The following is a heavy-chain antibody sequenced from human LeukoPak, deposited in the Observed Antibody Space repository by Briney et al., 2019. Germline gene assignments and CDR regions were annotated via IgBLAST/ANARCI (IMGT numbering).Heavy chain of an antibody. CDR1: GGSISSSSYY. D-gene: IGHD3-22*01. J-gene: IGHJ4*02. Sequence: PSETLSLTCTVSGGSISSSSYYWGWIRQPPGKGLEWIGSIYYSGSTYYNPSLKSRVTISVDTSKNQFSLKLSSVTAADTAVYYCARDGYYYDSSGYYRLDYWGQGTLVTVSS. V-gene: IGHV4-39*07. CDR3: ARDGYYYDSSGYYRLDY. CDR2: IYYSGST.